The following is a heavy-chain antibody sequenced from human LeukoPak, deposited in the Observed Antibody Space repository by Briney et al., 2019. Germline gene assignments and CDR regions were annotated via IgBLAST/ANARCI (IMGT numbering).Heavy chain of an antibody. CDR1: GFTFSSYA. V-gene: IGHV3-23*01. J-gene: IGHJ6*02. CDR2: ISGSGGST. CDR3: ARSYYGSGSYYGNGIDV. Sequence: GGSLRLSCAASGFTFSSYAMSWVRQAPGKGLEWVSAISGSGGSTYYADSVKGRFTISRDNSKNTLYLQMNSLRAEDTAVYYCARSYYGSGSYYGNGIDVWGQGTTVTVSS. D-gene: IGHD3-10*01.